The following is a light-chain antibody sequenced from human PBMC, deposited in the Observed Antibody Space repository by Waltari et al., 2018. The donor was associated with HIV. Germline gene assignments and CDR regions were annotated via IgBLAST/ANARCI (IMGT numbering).Light chain of an antibody. CDR3: SSYTSSSVV. CDR2: EVS. V-gene: IGLV2-14*01. Sequence: QSALTQPASVSGSPGQSITISCTGTSSAVGGYNYVPWYQQPPGKAPNRMIYEVSNRPSGVSNRFSGSKSGNTASLTISGLQAEDEADYYCSSYTSSSVVFGGGTKLTVL. J-gene: IGLJ2*01. CDR1: SSAVGGYNY.